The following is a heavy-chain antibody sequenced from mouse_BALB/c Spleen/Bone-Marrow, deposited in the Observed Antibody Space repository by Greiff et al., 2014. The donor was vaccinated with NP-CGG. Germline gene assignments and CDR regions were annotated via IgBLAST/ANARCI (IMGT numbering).Heavy chain of an antibody. CDR1: GFTFSRYG. D-gene: IGHD2-1*01. Sequence: EVQLVESGGDLVKPGGSLKLSCAASGFTFSRYGMSWVRQTPDKRLEWVGNISFGGGYTYYPDSVKGRITIARDNAKNTLYLQMSSMKSEDTDKYYCASQYGNFGVMDYWGQGTSVTVSS. J-gene: IGHJ4*01. V-gene: IGHV5-6*01. CDR2: ISFGGGYT. CDR3: ASQYGNFGVMDY.